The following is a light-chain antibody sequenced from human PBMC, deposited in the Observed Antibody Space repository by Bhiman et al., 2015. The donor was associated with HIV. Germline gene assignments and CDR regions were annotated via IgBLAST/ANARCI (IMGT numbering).Light chain of an antibody. V-gene: IGLV2-14*02. CDR2: EVN. CDR3: QSYDSSLTFYV. CDR1: SSDIGTYNI. Sequence: QSALTQSASVSGSPGQSITISCTGTSSDIGTYNIVSWYQQHPGKAPKLMIYEVNKRPSGVSNRFSGSKSGNTASLTISELQAEDEADYYCQSYDSSLTFYVFGTGTKVIVL. J-gene: IGLJ1*01.